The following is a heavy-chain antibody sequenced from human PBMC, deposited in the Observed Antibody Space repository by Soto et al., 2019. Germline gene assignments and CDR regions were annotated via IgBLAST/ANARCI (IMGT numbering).Heavy chain of an antibody. CDR2: IIPTFGTA. CDR3: ASDPYYDILTGYYMDY. D-gene: IGHD3-9*01. Sequence: SVKVSCKASGGTFSSYAISWVRQAPGQGLEWMGGIIPTFGTANYAQKFQGRVTITADKSTSTAYMELSSLRSEDTAVYYCASDPYYDILTGYYMDYWGQGTLVTVSS. V-gene: IGHV1-69*06. CDR1: GGTFSSYA. J-gene: IGHJ4*02.